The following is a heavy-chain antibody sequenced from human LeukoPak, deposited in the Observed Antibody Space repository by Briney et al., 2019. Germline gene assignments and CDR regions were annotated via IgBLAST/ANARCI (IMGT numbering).Heavy chain of an antibody. CDR2: ISYDGSNK. CDR1: GFTFSSYA. J-gene: IGHJ5*02. Sequence: GRSLRLSCAASGFTFSSYAMHWVRQAPGKGLEWVAVISYDGSNKYYADSVKGQFTISRDNSKNTLYLQMNSLRAEDTAVYYCARDVAFSGYCSSTSCYIYHWGQGTLVTVSS. D-gene: IGHD2-2*02. V-gene: IGHV3-30-3*01. CDR3: ARDVAFSGYCSSTSCYIYH.